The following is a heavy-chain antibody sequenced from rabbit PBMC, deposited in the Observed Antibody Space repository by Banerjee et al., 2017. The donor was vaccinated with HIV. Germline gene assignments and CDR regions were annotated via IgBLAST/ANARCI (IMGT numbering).Heavy chain of an antibody. Sequence: QSLEESGGDLVKPEGSLTLTCTASGFSFSNTYYMCWVRQAPGKGLEWIGCIYAGSSGNTVYATWAKGRFTISKTSWTTVTLQMTSLTAADTATYFCARDAGYAGSNLWGQGTLVTVS. CDR1: GFSFSNTYY. CDR2: IYAGSSGNT. J-gene: IGHJ4*01. CDR3: ARDAGYAGSNL. D-gene: IGHD4-2*01. V-gene: IGHV1S40*01.